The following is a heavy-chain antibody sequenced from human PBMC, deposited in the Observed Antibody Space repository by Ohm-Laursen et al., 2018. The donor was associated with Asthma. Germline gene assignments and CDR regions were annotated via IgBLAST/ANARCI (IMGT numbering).Heavy chain of an antibody. V-gene: IGHV3-15*01. CDR2: IKSKTDGGTT. D-gene: IGHD4-11*01. CDR1: GFSLTRYA. J-gene: IGHJ6*02. Sequence: SLRLSCSAYGFSLTRYAMSWVRQAPGKGLEWVGRIKSKTDGGTTDYAAPVKGRFTISRDDSKNTLYLQMNSLKTEDTAVYYCTTVGVTYYGMDVWGQGTTVTVSS. CDR3: TTVGVTYYGMDV.